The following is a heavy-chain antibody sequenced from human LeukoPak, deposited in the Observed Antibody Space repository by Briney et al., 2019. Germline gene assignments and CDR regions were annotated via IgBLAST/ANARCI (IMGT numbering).Heavy chain of an antibody. CDR2: ISSSGSTI. V-gene: IGHV3-48*03. CDR3: ARDRYYYYGMDV. CDR1: GFTFSSYE. Sequence: GGSLRLSCAASGFTFSSYEMNWVRQAPGKGLEWVSYISSSGSTIYYADSVKGRFTISRDKAKNSLYPQMNSLRAEDTAVYYCARDRYYYYGMDVWGKGTTVTVSS. J-gene: IGHJ6*04.